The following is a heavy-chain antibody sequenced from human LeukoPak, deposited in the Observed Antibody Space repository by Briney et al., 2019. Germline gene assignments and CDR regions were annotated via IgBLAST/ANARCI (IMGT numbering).Heavy chain of an antibody. V-gene: IGHV4-39*01. CDR1: GGSISSSSYY. Sequence: SETLSLTCTVSGGSISSSSYYWGWIPQPPGEGLEWIGSIYYRGSTYYNPSLKSRVTISVATSKNQFSLKLSSVTAADTAVYYCARMQSSWVLVFDYWGQGTLVTVSS. CDR3: ARMQSSWVLVFDY. J-gene: IGHJ4*02. D-gene: IGHD2-2*01. CDR2: IYYRGST.